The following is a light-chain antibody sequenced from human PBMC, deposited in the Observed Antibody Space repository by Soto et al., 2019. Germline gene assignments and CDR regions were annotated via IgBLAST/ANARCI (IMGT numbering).Light chain of an antibody. J-gene: IGLJ2*01. CDR1: SSDVGGYNY. CDR3: SSYTSRGTLV. V-gene: IGLV2-14*01. CDR2: DVS. Sequence: QSVLTQPASVSGSPGQSITISCTGTSSDVGGYNYVSWYQQHPGKAPKLMIYDVSDRPSGVSSRFSGSKSGNTASLTISGLQAEDEADYYCSSYTSRGTLVFGGGTKLTVL.